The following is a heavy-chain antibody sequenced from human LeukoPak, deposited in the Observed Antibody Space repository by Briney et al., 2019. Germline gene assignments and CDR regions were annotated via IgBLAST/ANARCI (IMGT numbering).Heavy chain of an antibody. CDR3: AKANMVRGVTLKFDY. D-gene: IGHD3-10*01. V-gene: IGHV3-74*01. CDR2: INSDGSST. Sequence: PGGSLRLSCAASGFTFSIYWMHWVRQAPGKGLVWVSRINSDGSSTSYADSVKGRFTISRDNAKNTLYLQMNSLRAEDTAVYYCAKANMVRGVTLKFDYWGQGTLVTVSS. J-gene: IGHJ4*02. CDR1: GFTFSIYW.